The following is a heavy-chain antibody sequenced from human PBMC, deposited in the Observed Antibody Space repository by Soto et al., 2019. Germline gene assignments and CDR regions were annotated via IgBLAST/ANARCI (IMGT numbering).Heavy chain of an antibody. CDR3: ARAVGPFDY. Sequence: QVPLEESGGGVVQPGKSLRLSCAASGFIFSTYGMHWVRQAPGKGLQWVAVIWYDGSNKYYADSVKGRFTISRDNLKNTLYLQMDDLRVEDTALYYCARAVGPFDYWGQGTLVTVSS. V-gene: IGHV3-33*01. D-gene: IGHD1-26*01. CDR1: GFIFSTYG. CDR2: IWYDGSNK. J-gene: IGHJ4*02.